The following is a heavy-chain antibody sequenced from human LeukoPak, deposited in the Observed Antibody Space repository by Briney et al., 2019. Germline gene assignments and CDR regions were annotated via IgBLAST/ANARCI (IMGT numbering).Heavy chain of an antibody. CDR2: ISYDGSNK. D-gene: IGHD3-10*01. CDR3: AKERGTVYYYGPGSPSHSMDV. Sequence: PGRSLRLSCAASGFTFSSYGKHWVRQAPGKGLEWVAVISYDGSNKYYADSVKGRFTISRDNSKNTLYLQMNSLRAEDTAVYYCAKERGTVYYYGPGSPSHSMDVWGQGTTVTVSS. CDR1: GFTFSSYG. J-gene: IGHJ6*02. V-gene: IGHV3-30*18.